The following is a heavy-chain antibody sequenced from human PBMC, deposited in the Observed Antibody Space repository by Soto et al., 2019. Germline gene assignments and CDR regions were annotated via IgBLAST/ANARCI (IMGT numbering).Heavy chain of an antibody. CDR1: GGTFSSYA. CDR2: IIPIFGTA. J-gene: IGHJ6*02. Sequence: QVQLVQSGAEVKKPGSSVKVSCKASGGTFSSYAISWVRQAPGQGLEWMGGIIPIFGTANYAQKFQGRVTITADESTSTAYMERSSLRSEDTAVYYCARGNRTGREVLYGMDVWGQGTTVTVSS. D-gene: IGHD1-26*01. CDR3: ARGNRTGREVLYGMDV. V-gene: IGHV1-69*12.